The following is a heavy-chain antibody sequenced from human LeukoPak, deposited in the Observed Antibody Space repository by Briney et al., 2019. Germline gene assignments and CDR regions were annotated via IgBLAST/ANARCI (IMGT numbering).Heavy chain of an antibody. CDR2: IYYSGST. D-gene: IGHD3-22*01. CDR1: GGSISSSSYY. CDR3: ARHPDYYDSSGYYLADY. Sequence: SETLSLTCTVSGGSISSSSYYWGWIRQPPGKGLEWIGSIYYSGSTYYNPSLKSRVTISVDTSKNQFSLKLSSVTAADTAVYYCARHPDYYDSSGYYLADYWGQGTLVTVSS. V-gene: IGHV4-39*01. J-gene: IGHJ4*02.